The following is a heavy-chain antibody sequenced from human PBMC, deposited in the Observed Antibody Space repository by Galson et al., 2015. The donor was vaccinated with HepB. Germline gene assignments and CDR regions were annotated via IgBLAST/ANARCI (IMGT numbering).Heavy chain of an antibody. CDR1: GFTFSSYA. Sequence: SLRLSCAASGFTFSSYAMHWVRQAPGKGLEWVAVISYDGSNKYYADSVKGRFTISRDNSKNTLYLQMNSLRAEDTAVYYCARDQGRSLSYYGDYVGDYWGQGTLVTVSS. D-gene: IGHD4-17*01. J-gene: IGHJ4*02. CDR2: ISYDGSNK. CDR3: ARDQGRSLSYYGDYVGDY. V-gene: IGHV3-30*04.